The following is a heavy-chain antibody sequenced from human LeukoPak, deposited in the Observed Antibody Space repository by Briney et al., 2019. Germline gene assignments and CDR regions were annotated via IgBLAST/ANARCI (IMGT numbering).Heavy chain of an antibody. CDR3: AKGSPGYDILTGYRASFNY. CDR2: ISSSSSYI. V-gene: IGHV3-21*01. Sequence: GGSLRLSCAASGFTFSSYSMNWVRQAPGKGLEWVSSISSSSSYIYYADSVKGRFTISRDNSKNTLYVQMNSLRADDTAVYYCAKGSPGYDILTGYRASFNYWGQGTLVTVSS. CDR1: GFTFSSYS. D-gene: IGHD3-9*01. J-gene: IGHJ4*02.